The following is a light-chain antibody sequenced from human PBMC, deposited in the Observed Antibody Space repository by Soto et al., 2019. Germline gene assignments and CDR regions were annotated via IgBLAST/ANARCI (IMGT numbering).Light chain of an antibody. V-gene: IGKV1-27*01. J-gene: IGKJ1*01. CDR2: AAS. Sequence: DIQMTQSPSSLSASLGDRVTITCRASQGIGNYLAWYQLQPGKVPKLLIYAASTLQSGVPSRFSGSGFGTDFTLTISSLQPEDVATYFCKKYNSAPRTFGQGTKVEI. CDR3: KKYNSAPRT. CDR1: QGIGNY.